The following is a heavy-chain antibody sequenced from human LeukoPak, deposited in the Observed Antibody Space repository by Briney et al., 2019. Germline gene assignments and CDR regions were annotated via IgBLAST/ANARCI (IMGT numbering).Heavy chain of an antibody. CDR3: ARAHRDYYGSLYYMDV. J-gene: IGHJ6*03. D-gene: IGHD3-10*01. V-gene: IGHV1-8*01. CDR1: GYAFTSYD. CDR2: MNPNSGNT. Sequence: ASVKVSCKASGYAFTSYDINWVRQATGQGLEWMGWMNPNSGNTGYAQKFQGRVTMTRNTSISTAYMELSSLRSEDTAVYYCARAHRDYYGSLYYMDVWGKGTTVTVSS.